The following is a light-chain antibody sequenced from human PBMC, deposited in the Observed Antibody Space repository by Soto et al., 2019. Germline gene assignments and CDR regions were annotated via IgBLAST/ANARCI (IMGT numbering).Light chain of an antibody. CDR1: QSIASNY. V-gene: IGKV3-20*01. Sequence: ELVLTQSPGTLSMSPGERATLSCRASQSIASNYLAWYQQKPGQAPRLLPYGTSSRATGIPDRFSGSGSGTDFTLTISRLEPEDFAVYYCQQYGSSPLYTFGQGTKLEIK. CDR3: QQYGSSPLYT. J-gene: IGKJ2*01. CDR2: GTS.